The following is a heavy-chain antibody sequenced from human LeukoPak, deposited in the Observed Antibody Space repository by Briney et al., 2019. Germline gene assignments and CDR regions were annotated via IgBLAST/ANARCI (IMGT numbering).Heavy chain of an antibody. Sequence: GGSLRLSCAASGFTFSSYGMHWVRQAPGEGLEWVAVIWYDGSNKYYADSVKGRFTISRDNSKNTLYLQMNSLRAEDTAVYYCAKDYGYGDYGYYYYYMDVWGKGTTVTVSS. CDR3: AKDYGYGDYGYYYYYMDV. J-gene: IGHJ6*03. CDR1: GFTFSSYG. CDR2: IWYDGSNK. V-gene: IGHV3-33*06. D-gene: IGHD4-17*01.